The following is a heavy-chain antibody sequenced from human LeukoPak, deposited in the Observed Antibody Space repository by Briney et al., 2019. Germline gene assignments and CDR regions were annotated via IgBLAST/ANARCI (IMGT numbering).Heavy chain of an antibody. D-gene: IGHD4-23*01. CDR1: GFTFSNYA. Sequence: GGSLRLSCAASGFTFSNYAMSWVRQAPGKGLVWVSAISGGGGSPYYADSVKGRFTISRDNSKNTLYLQMNSLRAEDTAVYYCAKDHEYAVVTSGGDFWGQGTLVTVSS. CDR3: AKDHEYAVVTSGGDF. J-gene: IGHJ4*02. CDR2: ISGGGGSP. V-gene: IGHV3-23*01.